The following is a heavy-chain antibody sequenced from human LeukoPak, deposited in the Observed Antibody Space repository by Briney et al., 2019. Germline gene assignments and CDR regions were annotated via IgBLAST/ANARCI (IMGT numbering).Heavy chain of an antibody. CDR3: ARGKEYYYDSSGYYGDAFDI. V-gene: IGHV3-30*03. Sequence: GGSLRLSCAASGFTFSSYGMHWVRQAPGKGLEGVAVISYDGSNKYYADSVKDRFTISRDNSKNTLYLQMNSLRAEDTAVYYCARGKEYYYDSSGYYGDAFDIWGQGTMVTVSS. CDR1: GFTFSSYG. CDR2: ISYDGSNK. D-gene: IGHD3-22*01. J-gene: IGHJ3*02.